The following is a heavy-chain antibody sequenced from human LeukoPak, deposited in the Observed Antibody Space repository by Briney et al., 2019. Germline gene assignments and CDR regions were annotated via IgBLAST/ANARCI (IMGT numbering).Heavy chain of an antibody. D-gene: IGHD3-22*01. J-gene: IGHJ4*02. Sequence: GGSLRLSCAASGFTFSSYGMYWVRQAPGKGLEWVAVIWYDGSNKYYADSVKGRFTISRDNSKNTLYLQMNSLRAEDTAVYYCARDGYYYDSSGYSPEGFDYWGQGTLVTVSS. V-gene: IGHV3-33*01. CDR1: GFTFSSYG. CDR2: IWYDGSNK. CDR3: ARDGYYYDSSGYSPEGFDY.